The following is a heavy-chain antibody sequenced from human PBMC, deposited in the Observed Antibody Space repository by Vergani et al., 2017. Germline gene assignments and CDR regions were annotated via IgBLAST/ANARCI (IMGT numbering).Heavy chain of an antibody. Sequence: QVQLQESGPGLVKPSQTLSLTCTVSGGSISSGGYYWSWIRQPPGKGLEWIGSIYYSGSTYYNPSLKSRVTISVDTSKNQFSLKLSSVTAADTAVYYCARLRVSRDGYNYFIRAPDYWGQGTLVTVSS. CDR2: IYYSGST. V-gene: IGHV4-39*01. D-gene: IGHD5-24*01. CDR1: GGSISSGGYY. J-gene: IGHJ4*02. CDR3: ARLRVSRDGYNYFIRAPDY.